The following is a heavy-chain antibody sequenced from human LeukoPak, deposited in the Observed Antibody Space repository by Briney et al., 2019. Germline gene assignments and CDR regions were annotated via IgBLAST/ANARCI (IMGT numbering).Heavy chain of an antibody. J-gene: IGHJ4*02. V-gene: IGHV3-23*01. CDR3: ANVWFGEPIDY. CDR2: ISGSGGST. Sequence: PPGGSLRLSCAASGFTFSSYAMSWVRQAPRKGLEWVSAISGSGGSTYYADSVKGRFTISRDNSKNTLYLQMNSLRAEDTAVYYCANVWFGEPIDYWGQGTLVTVSS. CDR1: GFTFSSYA. D-gene: IGHD3-10*01.